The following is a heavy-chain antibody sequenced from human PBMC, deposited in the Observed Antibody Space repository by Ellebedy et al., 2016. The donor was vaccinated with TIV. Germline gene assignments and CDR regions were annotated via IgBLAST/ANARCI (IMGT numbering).Heavy chain of an antibody. J-gene: IGHJ6*02. CDR1: GFAFSSHG. CDR3: ASSGYGDPV. V-gene: IGHV3-30*03. Sequence: GESLKISXTASGFAFSSHGMHWVRQAPGKGLEWVAFITYAGSNKYYADSVKGRFTISRDNSKNTLYLQMDSLRPEDTAVYYCASSGYGDPVWGQGTTVTVSS. D-gene: IGHD4-17*01. CDR2: ITYAGSNK.